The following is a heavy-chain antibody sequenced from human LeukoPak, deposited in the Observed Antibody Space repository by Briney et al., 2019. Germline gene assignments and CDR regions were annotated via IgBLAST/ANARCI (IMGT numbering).Heavy chain of an antibody. CDR3: AKDMNPRITMVRGVIGSSYNFDY. D-gene: IGHD3-10*01. J-gene: IGHJ4*02. CDR1: GFTFNTYA. Sequence: GGSLRLSCAASGFTFNTYATTWVRQAPGRGLEWVAAISGGGSTYYADSVKGRFIISRDNSKNTLYLQMNSLRAEDTAVYYCAKDMNPRITMVRGVIGSSYNFDYWGQGTLVTVSS. CDR2: ISGGGST. V-gene: IGHV3-23*01.